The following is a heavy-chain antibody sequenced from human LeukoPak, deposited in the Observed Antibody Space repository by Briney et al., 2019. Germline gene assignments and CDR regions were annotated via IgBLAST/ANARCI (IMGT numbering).Heavy chain of an antibody. CDR1: GFTVSSNY. Sequence: GGSLRLSCAASGFTVSSNYMSWVRQAPGKGLEWVSVIYSGGSTYYADSVKGRFTISRHNSKNALYLQMNSLRAEDTAVYYCATHTMIVPYYYYGMDVWGQGTTVTVSS. J-gene: IGHJ6*02. D-gene: IGHD3-22*01. CDR3: ATHTMIVPYYYYGMDV. CDR2: IYSGGST. V-gene: IGHV3-53*01.